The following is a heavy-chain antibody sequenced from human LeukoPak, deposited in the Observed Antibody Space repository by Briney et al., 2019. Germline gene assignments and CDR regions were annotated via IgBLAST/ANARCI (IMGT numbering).Heavy chain of an antibody. CDR3: ARDLVTIFGVVIGYFDY. V-gene: IGHV1-69*05. J-gene: IGHJ4*02. Sequence: SVKVSCKASGGTFSSYAISWVRQAPGQGLEWMGGIIPIFGTANYAQKFQGRVTITTDESTSTAYMELSSLRSEDTAVYYCARDLVTIFGVVIGYFDYRGQGTLVTVSS. CDR1: GGTFSSYA. D-gene: IGHD3-3*01. CDR2: IIPIFGTA.